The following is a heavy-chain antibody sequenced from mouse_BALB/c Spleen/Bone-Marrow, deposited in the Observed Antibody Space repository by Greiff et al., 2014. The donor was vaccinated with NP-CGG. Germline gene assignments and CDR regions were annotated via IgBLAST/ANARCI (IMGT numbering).Heavy chain of an antibody. CDR1: GFTFSNYA. CDR3: SSYAY. J-gene: IGHJ3*01. D-gene: IGHD2-12*01. Sequence: DVMLVESGGGLVKSGGSLKLSCAASGFTFSNYAMSWVRQSPEKRLEWVAEISSGGSYIYYPDTLTGRFTISRDNAKNTLYLEMSSLRSEDTAMYYCSSYAYWGQGTLVTVSA. V-gene: IGHV5-9-4*01. CDR2: ISSGGSYI.